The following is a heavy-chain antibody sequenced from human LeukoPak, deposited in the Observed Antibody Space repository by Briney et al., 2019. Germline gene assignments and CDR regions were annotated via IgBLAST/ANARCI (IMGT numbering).Heavy chain of an antibody. J-gene: IGHJ4*02. D-gene: IGHD3-9*01. V-gene: IGHV3-21*06. CDR2: ISSGSSYI. CDR3: ASHYDIDY. CDR1: GLTFSTYT. Sequence: GGSLRLSCAASGLTFSTYTMNWVRQAPGKGLEWVSSISSGSSYIYYADSMKGRFTVSRDNAKNSLYLQMNSLKAEDTAVYFCASHYDIDYWGQGTLVTVPS.